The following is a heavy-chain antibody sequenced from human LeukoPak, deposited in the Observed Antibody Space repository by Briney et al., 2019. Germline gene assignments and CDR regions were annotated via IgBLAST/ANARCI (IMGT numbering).Heavy chain of an antibody. J-gene: IGHJ4*02. CDR1: GGSFSGYY. V-gene: IGHV4-34*01. CDR2: INHSGST. CDR3: ARGLYPRG. D-gene: IGHD3-10*01. Sequence: SETLSLTCAVYGGSFSGYYWSWIRQPPGKGLEWIGEINHSGSTNYNPSLTSRVTISVDTSKNQFSLKLSSVTAADTAVYYCARGLYPRGWGQGTLVTVSS.